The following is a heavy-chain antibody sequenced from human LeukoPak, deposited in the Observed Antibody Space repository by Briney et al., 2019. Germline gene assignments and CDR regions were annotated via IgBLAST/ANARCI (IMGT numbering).Heavy chain of an antibody. CDR2: ISGSGGST. CDR3: AKVPGGNYFDY. V-gene: IGHV3-23*01. CDR1: GFSVGNYW. Sequence: PGGSLRLSCAASGFSVGNYWMHWVRQAPGKGLEWVSAISGSGGSTYYADSVKGRFTISRDNSKNTLCLQMNSLRAEDTAVYYCAKVPGGNYFDYWGQGTLVTVSS. J-gene: IGHJ4*02. D-gene: IGHD2-15*01.